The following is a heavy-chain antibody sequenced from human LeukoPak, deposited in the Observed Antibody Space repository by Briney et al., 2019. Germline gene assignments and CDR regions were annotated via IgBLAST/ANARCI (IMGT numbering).Heavy chain of an antibody. CDR1: GFTFSSYT. CDR2: ISSGNNYI. J-gene: IGHJ4*02. V-gene: IGHV3-21*01. CDR3: ARMVDTAMDLSNYFDY. Sequence: GGSLRLSCAASGFTFSSYTMNWVRQAPGKGLEWVSSISSGNNYIYYADSVKGRFTISRDNAKNSLYLQMNSLRAEDTAVYYCARMVDTAMDLSNYFDYWGQGTLVTVSS. D-gene: IGHD5-18*01.